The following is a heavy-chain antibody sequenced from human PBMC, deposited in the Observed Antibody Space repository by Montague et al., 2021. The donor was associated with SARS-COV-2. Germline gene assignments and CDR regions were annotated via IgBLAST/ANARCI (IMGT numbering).Heavy chain of an antibody. Sequence: SLRLSCAASGFTFTHYEMNWVRQAPGKGLEWVSYISSSGSIIYYADSVKGRFTISRDVAKNSLYLQMSSLRAEDTAVYYCARDGEYCSSWSCYDTYYGMDVWGPGTTVTVSS. D-gene: IGHD2-2*01. CDR3: ARDGEYCSSWSCYDTYYGMDV. CDR2: ISSSGSII. V-gene: IGHV3-48*03. J-gene: IGHJ6*02. CDR1: GFTFTHYE.